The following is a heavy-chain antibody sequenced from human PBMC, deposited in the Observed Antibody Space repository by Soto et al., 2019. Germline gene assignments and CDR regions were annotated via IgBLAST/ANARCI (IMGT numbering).Heavy chain of an antibody. CDR2: INPSGGST. CDR3: ASSGYCSSTSCLPSYYYYYGMDV. D-gene: IGHD2-2*03. J-gene: IGHJ6*02. Sequence: ASVKVSCKASGYTFTSYYMHWVRQAPGQGLEWMGIINPSGGSTSYAQKFQGRANMTRDTSTSTVYMELSSLRSEDTAVYYCASSGYCSSTSCLPSYYYYYGMDVWGQGTTVTVSS. V-gene: IGHV1-46*01. CDR1: GYTFTSYY.